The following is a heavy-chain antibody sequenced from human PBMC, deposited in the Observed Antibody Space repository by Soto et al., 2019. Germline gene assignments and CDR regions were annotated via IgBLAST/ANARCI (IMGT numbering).Heavy chain of an antibody. V-gene: IGHV3-15*01. CDR2: IKSKTDGGTT. CDR3: TTDDYGGSSAFDI. CDR1: GFTFSNAW. Sequence: EVQLVESGGGLVKPGGSLRLSCAASGFTFSNAWMSWVRQAPGKGLEWVGRIKSKTDGGTTDYAAPVKGRFTISRDDSKNTLYLQRNSLKTEDTAVYYCTTDDYGGSSAFDIWGQGTMVTVSS. D-gene: IGHD4-17*01. J-gene: IGHJ3*02.